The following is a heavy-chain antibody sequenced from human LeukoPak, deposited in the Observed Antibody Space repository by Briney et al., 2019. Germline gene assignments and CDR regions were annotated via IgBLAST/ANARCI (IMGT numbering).Heavy chain of an antibody. CDR3: AKSLYPDAFDI. Sequence: PGGSLRLSCAASGFTFSSFWMHWVRQAPGKGLVWVTFVRFDGSDKNYADSVKGRFTISRDNSKNTLSLQMISLRAEDTAVYYCAKSLYPDAFDIWGQGTMVTVS. V-gene: IGHV3-30*02. D-gene: IGHD2-8*01. J-gene: IGHJ3*02. CDR2: VRFDGSDK. CDR1: GFTFSSFW.